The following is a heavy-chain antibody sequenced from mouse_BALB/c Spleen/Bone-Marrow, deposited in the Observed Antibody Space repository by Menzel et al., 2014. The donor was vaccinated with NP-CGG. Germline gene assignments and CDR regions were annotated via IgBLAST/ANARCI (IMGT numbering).Heavy chain of an antibody. D-gene: IGHD2-13*01. Sequence: LEESGGRLVTPGGSLTLTCTVSGIDLSNYVMGWVRQAPGKGLEYIGIIGTSGNTYYASWAKGRFTISKTSSTTVDLKMTSLTTEDTATYFCARDIGYAAYGDGYYFDLWGQGTLVTVPS. V-gene: IGHV5-6-5*01. CDR3: ARDIGYAAYGDGYYFDL. CDR1: GIDLSNYV. CDR2: IGTSGNT. J-gene: IGHJ2*01.